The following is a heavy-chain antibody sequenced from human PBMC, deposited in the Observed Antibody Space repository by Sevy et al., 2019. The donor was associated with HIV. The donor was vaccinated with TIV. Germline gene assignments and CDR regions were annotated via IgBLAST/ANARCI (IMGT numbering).Heavy chain of an antibody. Sequence: SETLSLTCGVSGGSISSYHWSWIRQPPGKGLEWIGYIYYTGSTSYSPSLKSRITKSLDTSKNQYPLRLTSVTAADTDGEYCARDSVVSPRIFDYWGRGTLVTVSS. CDR3: ARDSVVSPRIFDY. D-gene: IGHD2-15*01. CDR1: GGSISSYH. CDR2: IYYTGST. V-gene: IGHV4-59*01. J-gene: IGHJ4*02.